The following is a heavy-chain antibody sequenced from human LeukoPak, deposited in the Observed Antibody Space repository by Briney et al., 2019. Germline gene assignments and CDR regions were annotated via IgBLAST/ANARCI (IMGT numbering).Heavy chain of an antibody. CDR1: GGSISSSSYY. CDR3: ARQAIWLVDY. D-gene: IGHD6-19*01. Sequence: SETLSLTCTVSGGSISSSSYYWGWIRQPPGKGLEWIGSIYYSGSTYYNPSLKSRVTISVDTSKNQFSLKLSSVTAADTAVYYCARQAIWLVDYWGQGTLVTISS. J-gene: IGHJ4*02. CDR2: IYYSGST. V-gene: IGHV4-39*01.